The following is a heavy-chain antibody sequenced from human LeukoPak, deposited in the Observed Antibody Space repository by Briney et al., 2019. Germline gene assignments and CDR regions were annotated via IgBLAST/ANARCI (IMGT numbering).Heavy chain of an antibody. Sequence: SETLSLTCTVSGGSISSGDYYWSWIRQPPGKGLEWIGYIYYSGSTHYNPSLKSRVTISVDTSKNQFSLKLSSVTAADTAVYYCARVTDFWSGYSPNDAFDIWGQGTMVTVSS. V-gene: IGHV4-30-4*08. D-gene: IGHD3-3*01. CDR2: IYYSGST. J-gene: IGHJ3*02. CDR3: ARVTDFWSGYSPNDAFDI. CDR1: GGSISSGDYY.